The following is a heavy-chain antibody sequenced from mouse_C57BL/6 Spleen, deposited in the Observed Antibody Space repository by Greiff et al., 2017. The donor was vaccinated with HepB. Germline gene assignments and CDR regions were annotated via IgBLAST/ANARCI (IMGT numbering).Heavy chain of an antibody. Sequence: LEESGPELVKPGASVKISCKASGYSFTDYNMNWVKQSNGKSLEWIGVINPNYGTTSYNQKFKGKATLTVDQSSSTAYMQLNSLTSEDSAVYYCARELYYGNLYYAMDYWGQGTSVTVSS. J-gene: IGHJ4*01. V-gene: IGHV1-39*01. D-gene: IGHD2-1*01. CDR1: GYSFTDYN. CDR3: ARELYYGNLYYAMDY. CDR2: INPNYGTT.